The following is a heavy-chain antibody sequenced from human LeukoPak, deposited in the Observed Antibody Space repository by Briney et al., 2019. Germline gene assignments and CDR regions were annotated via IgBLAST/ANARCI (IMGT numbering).Heavy chain of an antibody. J-gene: IGHJ6*04. CDR1: GFTFSNYW. CDR2: IKQDGTER. CDR3: AELGITMIGGV. V-gene: IGHV3-7*01. D-gene: IGHD3-10*02. Sequence: GGSLRLSCAASGFTFSNYWMHWVRQAPGKGLEWVANIKQDGTERYYVDSVKGRFTISRDNAKNSLYLQMNSLRAEDTAVYYCAELGITMIGGVWGKGTTVTISS.